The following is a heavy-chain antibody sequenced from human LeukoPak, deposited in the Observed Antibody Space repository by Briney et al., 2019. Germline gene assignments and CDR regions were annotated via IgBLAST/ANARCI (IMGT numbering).Heavy chain of an antibody. V-gene: IGHV3-21*01. CDR3: ARDRSVAGTVDY. D-gene: IGHD6-19*01. J-gene: IGHJ4*02. Sequence: GGSLRLSCAASGFSFSSYSMNWVRQAPGKGLEWVSSISSSSTSISYADSVKGRFTISRDNAKNSLYLQMNSLTAEDTAVYYCARDRSVAGTVDYWGQGTLVTVSS. CDR2: ISSSSTSI. CDR1: GFSFSSYS.